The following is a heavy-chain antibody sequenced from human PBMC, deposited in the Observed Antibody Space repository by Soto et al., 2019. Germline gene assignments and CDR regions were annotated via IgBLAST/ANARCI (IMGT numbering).Heavy chain of an antibody. D-gene: IGHD2-2*01. CDR1: GLTVANNY. CDR3: ARGRGSTGYLGREHYFDY. Sequence: EVQVVESGGGLVQPGGSLRLSCAASGLTVANNYFNWVRQAPRKGLEWISIIDIGGDTYYADSVKGRFTISRDSSRNTLYLHMDSLRAEDTAVYYCARGRGSTGYLGREHYFDYWGQGTLATVSP. CDR2: IDIGGDT. J-gene: IGHJ4*02. V-gene: IGHV3-66*01.